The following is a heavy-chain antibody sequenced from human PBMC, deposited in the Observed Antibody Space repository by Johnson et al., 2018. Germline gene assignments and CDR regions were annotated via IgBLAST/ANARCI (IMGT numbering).Heavy chain of an antibody. D-gene: IGHD3-22*01. CDR1: GFTFSSYA. CDR3: AKDRYENSGYSSGDFQH. CDR2: ISGSGGST. Sequence: VQLVQSGGGLVQPGGSLRLSCTTSGFTFSSYAMSWVRQAPGKGLEWVSAISGSGGSTYYADSVKGRFTISRDNSKKTLYLQMDSLRAEDTAVYYCAKDRYENSGYSSGDFQHWGQGTLVTVSS. J-gene: IGHJ1*01. V-gene: IGHV3-23*04.